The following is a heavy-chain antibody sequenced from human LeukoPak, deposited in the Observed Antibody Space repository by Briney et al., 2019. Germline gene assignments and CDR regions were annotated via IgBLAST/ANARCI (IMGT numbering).Heavy chain of an antibody. Sequence: SETLSLTCTVSGGSISSFSWSWVRQPPGKGLEWIGHIYTSGNTNYNPSLKSRVTISVDTSQNHFSLKLSSVIAADTAVYYCARLSSGYCDFWSGSYRKSYYYYMDVWGKGTTVTVSS. V-gene: IGHV4-4*09. D-gene: IGHD3-3*01. CDR3: ARLSSGYCDFWSGSYRKSYYYYMDV. J-gene: IGHJ6*03. CDR2: IYTSGNT. CDR1: GGSISSFS.